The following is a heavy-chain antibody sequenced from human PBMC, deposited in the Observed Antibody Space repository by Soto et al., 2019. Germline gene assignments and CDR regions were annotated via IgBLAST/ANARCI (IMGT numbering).Heavy chain of an antibody. CDR3: ARHRDILSGYSAADN. D-gene: IGHD3-9*01. V-gene: IGHV5-10-1*01. CDR2: IDPSDSYS. CDR1: GYGFTNYW. Sequence: VEALKISCKASGYGFTNYWITWMRQTPGKCLECMGMIDPSDSYSNYSPSFQGHVTMSVDKSISSAYLQFSSLKASDTAMYYCARHRDILSGYSAADNWGQGTQVTVSS. J-gene: IGHJ4*02.